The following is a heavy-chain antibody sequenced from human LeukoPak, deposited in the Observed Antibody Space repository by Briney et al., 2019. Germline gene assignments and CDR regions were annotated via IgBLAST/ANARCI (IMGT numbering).Heavy chain of an antibody. V-gene: IGHV3-66*01. CDR2: IYSGGST. D-gene: IGHD4-17*01. J-gene: IGHJ2*01. CDR3: AGDDYGDYRPNWYFDL. CDR1: GFTLSSYN. Sequence: GSLRLSCAASGFTLSSYNMSWVRQAPGKGLEWVSVIYSGGSTYYADSVKGGFTISRDNSKNTLYLQMNSLRAEDTAVYYCAGDDYGDYRPNWYFDLWGRGTLVTVSS.